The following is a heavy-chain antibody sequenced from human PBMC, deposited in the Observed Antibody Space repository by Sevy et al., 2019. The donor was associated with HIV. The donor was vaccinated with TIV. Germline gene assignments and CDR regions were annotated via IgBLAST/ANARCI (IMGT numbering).Heavy chain of an antibody. CDR3: AKRHTIYRVFLRDQIDN. CDR2: ILYDGSEK. CDR1: GFTFKNYG. D-gene: IGHD3-3*01. Sequence: GGTLRLSCSASGFTFKNYGMFWFGQAPGKGLEWVAFILYDGSEKYYADSVKGRFTICRDNSKDTLYLQMNSLRRGDTAVYYCAKRHTIYRVFLRDQIDNWGQGTMVTVSS. J-gene: IGHJ4*02. V-gene: IGHV3-30*18.